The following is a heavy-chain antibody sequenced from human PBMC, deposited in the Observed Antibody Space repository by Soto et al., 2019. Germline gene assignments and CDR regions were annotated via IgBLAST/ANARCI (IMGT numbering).Heavy chain of an antibody. V-gene: IGHV3-23*01. J-gene: IGHJ4*02. CDR2: VSGSSGSK. Sequence: EVQLLESGGGLVQPGGSLRLSCAASGFTFSSYAMSWVRPAPGTGLEWVSSVSGSSGSKAYADSVKGRFTISRDNSKSTVYLQMNSLRAEDTAVYFCAKDWCSGTTCYCLENWGQGTLVTVSS. D-gene: IGHD1-7*01. CDR1: GFTFSSYA. CDR3: AKDWCSGTTCYCLEN.